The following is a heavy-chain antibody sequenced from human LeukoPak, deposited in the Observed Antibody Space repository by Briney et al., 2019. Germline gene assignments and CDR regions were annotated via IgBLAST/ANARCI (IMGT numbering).Heavy chain of an antibody. CDR1: GGSFSGYY. V-gene: IGHV4-34*01. CDR2: INHSGST. D-gene: IGHD6-13*01. CDR3: ARRGQQLVTGFDY. J-gene: IGHJ4*02. Sequence: SETLSLTCAVYGGSFSGYYWSWIRQPPGKGLEWIGEINHSGSTNYNPSLKSRVTISVDTSKNQFSLKLSSVTAADTAVYYCARRGQQLVTGFDYWGQGTLVTVSS.